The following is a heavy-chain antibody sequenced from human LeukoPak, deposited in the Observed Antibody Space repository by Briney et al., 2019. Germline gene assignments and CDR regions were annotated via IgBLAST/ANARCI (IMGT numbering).Heavy chain of an antibody. J-gene: IGHJ4*02. V-gene: IGHV3-23*01. D-gene: IGHD6-19*01. CDR3: AKDSTGVAATDY. Sequence: GGSLRLSCAASGFTFSSYAMSWVRQAPGKGLEWVSAISGSGGSAYYADSVKGRFTISRDNAKNSLYLQMNSLRAEDTAVYYCAKDSTGVAATDYWGQGALVTVSS. CDR2: ISGSGGSA. CDR1: GFTFSSYA.